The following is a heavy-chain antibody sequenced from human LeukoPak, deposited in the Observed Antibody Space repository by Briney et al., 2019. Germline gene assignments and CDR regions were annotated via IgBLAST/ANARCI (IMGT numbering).Heavy chain of an antibody. J-gene: IGHJ4*02. CDR3: ARHIGYSAWSPDY. D-gene: IGHD5-18*01. Sequence: GESLKISCKASGYSFTGFWIGWVRQTPGKGLEWMGIIYPYDSETRYSPSFQGQVTTSADKSISTAYLQWSSLKASDTAMYYCARHIGYSAWSPDYWGQGTLVTVSS. V-gene: IGHV5-51*01. CDR2: IYPYDSET. CDR1: GYSFTGFW.